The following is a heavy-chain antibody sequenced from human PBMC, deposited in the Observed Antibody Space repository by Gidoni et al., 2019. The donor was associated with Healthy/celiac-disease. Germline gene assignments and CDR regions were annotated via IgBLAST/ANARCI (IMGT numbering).Heavy chain of an antibody. Sequence: QVQLVQSGAEVKKPGSSVKVSCKASGGTFSSYTISWVRQAPGQGLEWMGRIIPILGIANYAQKFQGRVTITADKSTSTAYMELSSLRSEDTAVYYCARGDCSGGSCYASNNWFDPWGQGTLVTVSS. V-gene: IGHV1-69*02. J-gene: IGHJ5*02. CDR3: ARGDCSGGSCYASNNWFDP. CDR2: IIPILGIA. CDR1: GGTFSSYT. D-gene: IGHD2-15*01.